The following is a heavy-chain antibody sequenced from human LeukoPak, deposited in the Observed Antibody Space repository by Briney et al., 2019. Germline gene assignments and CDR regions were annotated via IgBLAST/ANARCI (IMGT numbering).Heavy chain of an antibody. CDR2: VKQDGRER. V-gene: IGHV3-7*03. CDR3: ARANLY. J-gene: IGHJ4*02. Sequence: GGSLRLSCRGSGFIYGNYWMTWVRQAPGKGLEWVANVKQDGRERHYVDSVEGRFTISRDNSKNTLYLQMNSLRAEDTAVYYCARANLYWGQGTLVTVSS. CDR1: GFIYGNYW.